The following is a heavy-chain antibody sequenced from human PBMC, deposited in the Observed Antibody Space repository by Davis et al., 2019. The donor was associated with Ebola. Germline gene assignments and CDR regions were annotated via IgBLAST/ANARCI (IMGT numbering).Heavy chain of an antibody. V-gene: IGHV4-39*07. CDR1: GGSISSSSYY. Sequence: SETLSLTCTVSGGSISSSSYYWGWIRQPPGKGLEWIGSIYYSGSTYYNPSLKSRVTISVDTSKNQFSLKLSSVTAADTAVYYCARDLFWVGATTSGGMDVWGQGTTVTVSS. J-gene: IGHJ6*02. CDR3: ARDLFWVGATTSGGMDV. CDR2: IYYSGST. D-gene: IGHD1-26*01.